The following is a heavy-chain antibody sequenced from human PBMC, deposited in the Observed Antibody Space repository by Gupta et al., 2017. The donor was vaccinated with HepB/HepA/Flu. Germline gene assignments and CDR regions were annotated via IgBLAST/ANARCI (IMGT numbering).Heavy chain of an antibody. CDR2: INPNSGGT. V-gene: IGHV1-2*04. Sequence: QVQLVQSGAEVKKPGASVKVSCKASGYTFTGYYMHWVRQAPGQGLEWMGWINPNSGGTNYAQKFQGWVTMTRDTSISTAYMELSRLRSDDTAVYYCARGSAFGVVITSIGYYFDYWGQGTLVTVSS. J-gene: IGHJ4*02. D-gene: IGHD3-3*01. CDR3: ARGSAFGVVITSIGYYFDY. CDR1: GYTFTGYY.